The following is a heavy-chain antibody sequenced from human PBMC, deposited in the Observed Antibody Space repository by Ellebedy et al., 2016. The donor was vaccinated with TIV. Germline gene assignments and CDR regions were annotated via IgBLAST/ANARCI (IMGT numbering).Heavy chain of an antibody. D-gene: IGHD3-10*01. Sequence: ASVKVSXXASGYTFTSFGISWVRQAPGQGLEWMGWITTYNGHANYAQKFQGRVTLTTDTSTSTAYMELRGLRSDDTAVYSCARDRNYYGSGTYYVSDHWGQGTLVTVSS. CDR3: ARDRNYYGSGTYYVSDH. CDR2: ITTYNGHA. V-gene: IGHV1-18*01. CDR1: GYTFTSFG. J-gene: IGHJ4*02.